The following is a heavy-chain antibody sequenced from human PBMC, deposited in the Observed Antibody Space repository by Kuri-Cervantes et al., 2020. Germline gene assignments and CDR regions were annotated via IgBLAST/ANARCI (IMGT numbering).Heavy chain of an antibody. CDR1: GFTFSSYW. D-gene: IGHD6-19*01. CDR2: IRDDGREK. CDR3: ASIYGYSTGEGGF. V-gene: IGHV3-7*01. Sequence: LSLTCVASGFTFSSYWMSWVRQAPGKGLEWVANIRDDGREKYCADSVEGRFTISRDNSKSTLYLQMNSLRAEDTAVYYCASIYGYSTGEGGFWGQGTLVTVSS. J-gene: IGHJ4*02.